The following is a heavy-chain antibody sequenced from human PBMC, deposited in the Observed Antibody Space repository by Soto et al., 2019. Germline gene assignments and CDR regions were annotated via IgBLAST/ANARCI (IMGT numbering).Heavy chain of an antibody. CDR3: AISGCISAVDYHDGTDV. D-gene: IGHD6-25*01. CDR2: IIPVLGVT. CDR1: GYTFSSFA. V-gene: IGHV1-69*04. J-gene: IGHJ6*02. Sequence: SVKVSCKASGYTFSSFAIHWVRQATGQGLEWMGRIIPVLGVTCYAKKFQGRVTITADDSTSTAYMEVSSLRSEDMGVYDCAISGCISAVDYHDGTDVWGQGTPVTVSS.